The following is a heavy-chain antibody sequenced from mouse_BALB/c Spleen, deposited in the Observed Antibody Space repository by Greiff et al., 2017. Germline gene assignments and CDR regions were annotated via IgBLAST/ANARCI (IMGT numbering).Heavy chain of an antibody. V-gene: IGHV1S22*01. CDR2: IYPGSGST. CDR1: GYTFTSYW. D-gene: IGHD1-1*01. J-gene: IGHJ2*01. CDR3: TRGITTVGGDY. Sequence: LQQPGSELVRPGASVKLSCKASGYTFTSYWMHWVKQRPGQGLEWIGNIYPGSGSTNYDEKFKSKATLTVDKSSSTAYMQLSSLTSEDSAVYYCTRGITTVGGDYWGQGTTLTVSS.